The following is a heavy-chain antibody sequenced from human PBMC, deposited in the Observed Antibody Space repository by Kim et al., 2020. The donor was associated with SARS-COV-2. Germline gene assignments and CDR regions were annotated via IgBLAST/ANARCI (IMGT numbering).Heavy chain of an antibody. D-gene: IGHD3-22*01. CDR1: GGSISSYY. CDR3: ARADYDSSGYYIDY. J-gene: IGHJ4*02. CDR2: IYYSGST. V-gene: IGHV4-59*13. Sequence: SETLSLTCTVSGGSISSYYWSWIRQPPGKGLEWIGYIYYSGSTNYNPSLKSRVTISVDTSKNQFSLKLSSVTAADTAVYYCARADYDSSGYYIDYWGQGTLVTVSS.